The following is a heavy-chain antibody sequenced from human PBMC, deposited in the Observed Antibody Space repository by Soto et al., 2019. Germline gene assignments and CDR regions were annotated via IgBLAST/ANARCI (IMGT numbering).Heavy chain of an antibody. CDR2: IYYSGST. J-gene: IGHJ4*02. Sequence: TSETLSLTCTVSGGSISSGGCYWSWIRQHPGKGLEWIGYIYYSGSTYYNPSLKSRVTISVDTSKNQFSLKLSSVTAADTAVYYCARLVLMYYDILTGYFPDSPYFDYWGQGTLVTVSS. CDR3: ARLVLMYYDILTGYFPDSPYFDY. D-gene: IGHD3-9*01. V-gene: IGHV4-31*03. CDR1: GGSISSGGCY.